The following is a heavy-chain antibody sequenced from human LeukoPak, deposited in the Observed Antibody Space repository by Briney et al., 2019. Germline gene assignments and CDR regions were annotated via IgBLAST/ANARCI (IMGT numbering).Heavy chain of an antibody. Sequence: SETLSLTCTVSGGSISSSSYYWGWIRQPPGKGLEWIGSIYYSGSTYYNPSLKSRVTISVDTSKNQFSLKLSSVTAADTTVYYCARDPPRWLQIPYFDYWGQGTLVTVSS. CDR3: ARDPPRWLQIPYFDY. V-gene: IGHV4-39*02. D-gene: IGHD5-24*01. CDR2: IYYSGST. J-gene: IGHJ4*02. CDR1: GGSISSSSYY.